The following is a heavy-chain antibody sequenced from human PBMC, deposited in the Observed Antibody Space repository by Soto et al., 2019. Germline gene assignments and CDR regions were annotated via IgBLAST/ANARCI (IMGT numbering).Heavy chain of an antibody. CDR3: AKGPFVVVPAATNYMDV. J-gene: IGHJ6*03. V-gene: IGHV3-30*18. CDR1: GFTCSSYG. D-gene: IGHD2-2*01. CDR2: ISYDGSNK. Sequence: GGSLRLSCAASGFTCSSYGMHWVRQAPGKGLEWVAVISYDGSNKYYADSVKGRFTISGDNSKNTLYLQMNSLRAEDTAVYYCAKGPFVVVPAATNYMDVWGKGATVTVSS.